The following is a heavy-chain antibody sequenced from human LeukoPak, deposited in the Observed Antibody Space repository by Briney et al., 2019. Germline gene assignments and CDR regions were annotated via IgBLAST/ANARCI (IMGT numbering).Heavy chain of an antibody. CDR3: AGEYEDYFDY. Sequence: GRSLRLSCAASGFTFSIYGMHWVRQAPGKGLEWVAVIWYDGSNKYYADSVKGRFTISRDNSKNTLYLQMNSLRAEDTAMYYCAGEYEDYFDYWGQGTLVTVSS. V-gene: IGHV3-33*08. D-gene: IGHD3-3*01. CDR2: IWYDGSNK. J-gene: IGHJ4*02. CDR1: GFTFSIYG.